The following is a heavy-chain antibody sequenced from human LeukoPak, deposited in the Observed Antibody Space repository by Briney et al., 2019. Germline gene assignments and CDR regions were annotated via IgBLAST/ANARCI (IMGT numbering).Heavy chain of an antibody. Sequence: SGPTLVKPTQTLTLTCTFSGFSLSNRGASVGWIRQPPGKALEWLALVYWDDDKRYSPSLKSRLTITKDTSKNRVVLTVTDMDPVDTATYYCAHRQSTYYFDYWGQGTLVTVYS. D-gene: IGHD5/OR15-5a*01. CDR2: VYWDDDK. CDR1: GFSLSNRGAS. CDR3: AHRQSTYYFDY. V-gene: IGHV2-5*02. J-gene: IGHJ4*02.